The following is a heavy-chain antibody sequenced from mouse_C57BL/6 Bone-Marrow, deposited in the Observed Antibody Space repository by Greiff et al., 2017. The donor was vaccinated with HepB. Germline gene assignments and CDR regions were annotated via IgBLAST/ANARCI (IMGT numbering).Heavy chain of an antibody. CDR1: GFTFSDYG. Sequence: EVQVVESGGGLVKPGGSLKLSCAASGFTFSDYGMHWVRQAPEKGLEWVAYISSGSSTIYYADTVKGRFTISRDNAKNTLFLQMTSLRSEDTAMYYCAKGGSNYEGDYWGQGTSVTVSS. J-gene: IGHJ4*01. D-gene: IGHD2-5*01. V-gene: IGHV5-17*01. CDR3: AKGGSNYEGDY. CDR2: ISSGSSTI.